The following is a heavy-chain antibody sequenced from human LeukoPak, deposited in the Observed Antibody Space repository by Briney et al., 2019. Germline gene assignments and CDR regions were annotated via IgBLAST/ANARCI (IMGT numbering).Heavy chain of an antibody. D-gene: IGHD1-26*01. V-gene: IGHV4-34*01. CDR3: ARDQKGVGATKSLDY. CDR1: GGSFSGYY. CDR2: INHSGST. J-gene: IGHJ4*02. Sequence: SETLSLTCAVYGGSFSGYYWSWIRQPPGKGLEWIGEINHSGSTNYNPSLKSRVTISVDTSKNQISLKLSSVTAADTAVYYCARDQKGVGATKSLDYWGQGTLVTVSS.